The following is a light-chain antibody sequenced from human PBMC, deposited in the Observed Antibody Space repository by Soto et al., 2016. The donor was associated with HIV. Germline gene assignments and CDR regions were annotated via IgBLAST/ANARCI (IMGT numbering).Light chain of an antibody. Sequence: DIQMTQSPSSLSLSIGDRVSITCRASQSISTYLHWYQQKPGRAPKLLIYDASSLQSGVPSRFSGRGSGTDFTLTISDLQHEDLAPYYCQQSSRTPRTFGQGTKVEI. CDR1: QSISTY. J-gene: IGKJ1*01. CDR3: QQSSRTPRT. CDR2: DAS. V-gene: IGKV1-39*01.